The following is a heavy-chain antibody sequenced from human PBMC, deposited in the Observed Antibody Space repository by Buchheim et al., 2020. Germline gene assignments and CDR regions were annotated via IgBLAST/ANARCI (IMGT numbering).Heavy chain of an antibody. CDR1: GFTFSSYG. V-gene: IGHV3-30*18. CDR2: ISYDGSNK. Sequence: QVQLVEAGGGVVQPGRSLRLSCAASGFTFSSYGMHWVRQAPGKGLEWVAVISYDGSNKYYADSVKGRFTISRDNSKNTMYLKMNSLRAEDTAVYYCAKDIRMTTVVTPGYWGQGTLVTVSS. CDR3: AKDIRMTTVVTPGY. D-gene: IGHD4-23*01. J-gene: IGHJ4*02.